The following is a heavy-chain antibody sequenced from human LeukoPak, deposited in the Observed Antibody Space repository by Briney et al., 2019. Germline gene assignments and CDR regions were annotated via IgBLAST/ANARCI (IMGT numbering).Heavy chain of an antibody. CDR2: FEPEDGAT. Sequence: VASVKVSRVHSVYRPCAVSTYGVCPAPGEGRGWRGGFEPEDGATIYAERFQGRITMTEDTSTDTAYMDLSRLTSEDTAVYYCMIGYFDWASSRSGNYFWGQGTLVTVSS. V-gene: IGHV1-24*01. CDR3: MIGYFDWASSRSGNYF. J-gene: IGHJ4*02. CDR1: VYRPCAVS. D-gene: IGHD3-3*01.